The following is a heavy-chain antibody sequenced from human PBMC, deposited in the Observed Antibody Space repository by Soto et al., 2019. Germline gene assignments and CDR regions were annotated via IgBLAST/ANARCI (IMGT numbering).Heavy chain of an antibody. CDR3: GRVGSSSSPIDY. CDR2: ISGYDGHT. V-gene: IGHV1-18*01. J-gene: IGHJ4*02. Sequence: QVQLVQSGPEVRKPGASVKVSCKTSDYTFTIYGISWVRQAPGQGLEWMGWISGYDGHTNYAPKLQDRVTMSTDTSTTTAYMELGSLRSDDTXXXXCGRVGSSSSPIDYWGPGTLVTVSS. D-gene: IGHD6-6*01. CDR1: DYTFTIYG.